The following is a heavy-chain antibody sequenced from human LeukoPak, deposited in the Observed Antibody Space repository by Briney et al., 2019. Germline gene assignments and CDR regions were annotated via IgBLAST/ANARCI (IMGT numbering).Heavy chain of an antibody. CDR2: ISGSGGST. J-gene: IGHJ4*02. Sequence: GGSLRLSCAASGFTFSSYTMSWARQAPGKGLEWVSAISGSGGSTYYADSVKGRFTISRDNSKNTLYLQMNSLRAEDTAVYYCAKEPFLRYFDWLFPSSYFDYWGQGTLVTVSS. V-gene: IGHV3-23*01. CDR3: AKEPFLRYFDWLFPSSYFDY. D-gene: IGHD3-9*01. CDR1: GFTFSSYT.